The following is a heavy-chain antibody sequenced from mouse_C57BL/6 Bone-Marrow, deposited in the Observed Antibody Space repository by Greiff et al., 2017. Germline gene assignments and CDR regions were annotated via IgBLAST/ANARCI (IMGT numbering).Heavy chain of an antibody. CDR2: ICSGGSYT. CDR1: GFTFSSYG. D-gene: IGHD1-1*01. V-gene: IGHV5-6*01. CDR3: ARPYYCSSPFAY. J-gene: IGHJ3*01. Sequence: EVKLMESGGDLVTPGGSLKLSCAASGFTFSSYGMSWVRQTPGTRLEWVATICSGGSYTYYPDRVTGRFTITRDNAKNTLYLQMSSLTSEDTAMYYCARPYYCSSPFAYWGQGTLVTVSA.